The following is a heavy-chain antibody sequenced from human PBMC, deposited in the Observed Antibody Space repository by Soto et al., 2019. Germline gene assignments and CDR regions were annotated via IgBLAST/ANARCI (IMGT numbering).Heavy chain of an antibody. CDR3: ARSSGGNFGIIIEGTNWFAP. Sequence: YRSWVQHDKRQGLEWMGVINPHGGSTAYAQKFKGRVTLTRDTSASTVYMEVSSLTSEDTAMYYCARSSGGNFGIIIEGTNWFAPWGQGTLVTVSS. D-gene: IGHD1-26*01. V-gene: IGHV1-46*01. CDR1: Y. CDR2: INPHGGST. J-gene: IGHJ5*02.